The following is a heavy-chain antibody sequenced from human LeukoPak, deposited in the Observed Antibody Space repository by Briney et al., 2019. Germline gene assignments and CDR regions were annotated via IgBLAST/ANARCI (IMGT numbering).Heavy chain of an antibody. D-gene: IGHD3-16*01. CDR1: GYSISSGHY. CDR3: ARVGGVGYYYYMDV. Sequence: SETLSLTCAVSGYSISSGHYWGWIRQPPGKGLEWIGSIYHSGSTYYNPSLKSRVTISVDTSKNQFSLKLSSVTAADTAVYYCARVGGVGYYYYMDVWGKGTTVTVSS. V-gene: IGHV4-38-2*01. J-gene: IGHJ6*03. CDR2: IYHSGST.